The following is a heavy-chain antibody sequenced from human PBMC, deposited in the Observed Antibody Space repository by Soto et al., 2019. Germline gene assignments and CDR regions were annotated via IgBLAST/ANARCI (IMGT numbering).Heavy chain of an antibody. Sequence: GGSLRLSCAASGFTFSSYGMHWVRQAPGKGLEWVAVIWYDGSNKYYADSVKGRFTISRDNSKNTLYLQMNSLRAEDTAVYYCASLITRATAYNYYYYGMDVWGQGTKVTVSS. CDR3: ASLITRATAYNYYYYGMDV. J-gene: IGHJ6*02. CDR1: GFTFSSYG. CDR2: IWYDGSNK. V-gene: IGHV3-33*01. D-gene: IGHD3-10*01.